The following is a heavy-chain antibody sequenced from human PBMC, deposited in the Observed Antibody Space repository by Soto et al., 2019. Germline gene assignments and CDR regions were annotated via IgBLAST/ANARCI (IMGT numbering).Heavy chain of an antibody. V-gene: IGHV1-69*02. D-gene: IGHD6-25*01. J-gene: IGHJ5*02. Sequence: QVQLVQSGAEVKKPGSSVKVSCKASGGTFSSYTISWVRQAPGQGLEWMGRIIPILGIANYAQKFQGRVTITADKSTSTDYMGLSSLRSEDTAVYYCARSIGYRVWFDPWGQGTLVTVSS. CDR2: IIPILGIA. CDR3: ARSIGYRVWFDP. CDR1: GGTFSSYT.